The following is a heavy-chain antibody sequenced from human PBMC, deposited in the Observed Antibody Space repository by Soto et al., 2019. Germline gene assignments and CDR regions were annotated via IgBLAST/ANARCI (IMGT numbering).Heavy chain of an antibody. CDR1: WESVSSNSAA. D-gene: IGHD1-26*01. CDR3: ARGPRGSCDTHYYYYGIDV. CDR2: TYYRSKWYN. J-gene: IGHJ6*02. V-gene: IGHV6-1*01. Sequence: SQTLSLTSAISWESVSSNSAAWNWIRPSPSRGLEWLGRTYYRSKWYNDYAVSEKRRITMNPDTSKNQFSLQLLSVTPGYTTVYWCARGPRGSCDTHYYYYGIDVSGQGTTVTVSS.